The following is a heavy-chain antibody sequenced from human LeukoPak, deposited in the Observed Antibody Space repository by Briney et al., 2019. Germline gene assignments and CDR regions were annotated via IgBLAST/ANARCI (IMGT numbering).Heavy chain of an antibody. J-gene: IGHJ4*02. CDR1: GGSISSGGYS. CDR3: ARGDYYDSSGQKGGLDY. V-gene: IGHV4-30-2*01. Sequence: SGTLSLTCAVSGGSISSGGYSWSWIRQPPGKGLEWIGYIYHSGSTYYNPSLKSRVTISVDRSKNQFSLKLSSVTAADTAVYYCARGDYYDSSGQKGGLDYWGQGTLVTVSS. D-gene: IGHD3-22*01. CDR2: IYHSGST.